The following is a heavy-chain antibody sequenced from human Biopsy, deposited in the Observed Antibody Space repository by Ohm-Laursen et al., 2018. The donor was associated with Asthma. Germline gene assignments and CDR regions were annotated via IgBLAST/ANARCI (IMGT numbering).Heavy chain of an antibody. J-gene: IGHJ4*02. CDR3: AKDWKSLYVQYFFEY. V-gene: IGHV3-23*01. D-gene: IGHD5/OR15-5a*01. CDR2: ISGSGDNT. Sequence: SLRLSCAASRFTFTKYAMSWVRQAPGKGLEWVSAISGSGDNTYYADSVKGRLTISRDNSKNTIYLQLNSLRAEDTAVYYCAKDWKSLYVQYFFEYWGQGTLVTVSS. CDR1: RFTFTKYA.